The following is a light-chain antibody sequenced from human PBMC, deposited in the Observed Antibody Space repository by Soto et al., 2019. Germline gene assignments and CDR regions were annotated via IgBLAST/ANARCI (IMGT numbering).Light chain of an antibody. CDR3: QSYDSSLSALV. J-gene: IGLJ2*01. Sequence: QSVLTQPPSVSGAPGQRVTISCTGSSSNIGAGYDVHWYQQLPGTAPKLLIYGNSNRPSGVPDRFSGSKSGTSASLDITGLQAEYEADYYCQSYDSSLSALVFGGGTKLTVL. CDR1: SSNIGAGYD. CDR2: GNS. V-gene: IGLV1-40*01.